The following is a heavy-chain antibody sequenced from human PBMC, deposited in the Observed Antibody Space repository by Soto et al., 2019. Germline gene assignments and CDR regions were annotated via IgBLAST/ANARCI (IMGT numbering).Heavy chain of an antibody. CDR3: AADLTVTTSDWYFDL. D-gene: IGHD4-17*01. V-gene: IGHV1-58*01. J-gene: IGHJ2*01. CDR2: IVVGSGNT. Sequence: QMQLVQSGPEVKKPGTSVKVSCKASGFTFTSSAVQWVRQARGQRLEWIGWIVVGSGNTNYAQKFQERVTITRDMYTSTAYRELSSLRSEDTAVYYCAADLTVTTSDWYFDLWGRGTLVTVSS. CDR1: GFTFTSSA.